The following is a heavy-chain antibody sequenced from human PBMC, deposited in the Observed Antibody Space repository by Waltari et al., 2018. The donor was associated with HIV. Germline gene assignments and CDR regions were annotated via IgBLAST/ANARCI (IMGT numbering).Heavy chain of an antibody. CDR1: GFTFSSYG. CDR3: ASPQADTAMVTMDY. Sequence: QVQLVESGGGVVQPGGSLRLSCAASGFTFSSYGMHWVRQAPGKGLEWVAFIRYDGSNKYYAESGNGRFTISRDNSKNTLYLQMNSLRAEDTAVYYCASPQADTAMVTMDYWGQGTLVTVSS. J-gene: IGHJ4*02. D-gene: IGHD5-18*01. CDR2: IRYDGSNK. V-gene: IGHV3-30*02.